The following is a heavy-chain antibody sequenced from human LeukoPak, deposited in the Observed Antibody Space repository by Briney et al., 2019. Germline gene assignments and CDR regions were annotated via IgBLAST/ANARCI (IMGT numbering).Heavy chain of an antibody. Sequence: ASVKVSCKASGYTFTSYYMHWVRQAPGQGLEWMGWISAYNGNTNYAQKLQGRVTMTTDTSTSTAYMELRSLRSDDTAVYYCARDLGDYVIDYWGQGTLVTVSS. V-gene: IGHV1-18*04. CDR3: ARDLGDYVIDY. D-gene: IGHD4-17*01. J-gene: IGHJ4*02. CDR1: GYTFTSYY. CDR2: ISAYNGNT.